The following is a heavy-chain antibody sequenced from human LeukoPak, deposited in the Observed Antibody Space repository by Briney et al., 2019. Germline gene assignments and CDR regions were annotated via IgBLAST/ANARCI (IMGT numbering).Heavy chain of an antibody. Sequence: SETLSLTCDVDGGSLSGFHWSWIRQSPRKRLEWIGEINLSGDANYNPSLTTRVDISLDMSKNQFSLKMNSVTAADTAVYYCARSEVNSSGYWVILYWGQGTLVTVS. J-gene: IGHJ4*02. CDR3: ARSEVNSSGYWVILY. D-gene: IGHD3-22*01. V-gene: IGHV4-34*01. CDR1: GGSLSGFH. CDR2: INLSGDA.